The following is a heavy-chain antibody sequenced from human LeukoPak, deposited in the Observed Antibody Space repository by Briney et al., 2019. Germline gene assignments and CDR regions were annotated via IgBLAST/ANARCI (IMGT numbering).Heavy chain of an antibody. CDR1: GFSLSSYA. CDR3: AKRIQSAMATGY. V-gene: IGHV3-23*01. J-gene: IGHJ4*02. Sequence: GGSLRLSCAASGFSLSSYAMSWVRQAPGKGPEWVSAISSSDDGTYHAGSVRGRFTISRDNSKNTLSLQMNSLRAEDTAVYYCAKRIQSAMATGYWGQGTLVTVSS. D-gene: IGHD5-18*01. CDR2: ISSSDDGT.